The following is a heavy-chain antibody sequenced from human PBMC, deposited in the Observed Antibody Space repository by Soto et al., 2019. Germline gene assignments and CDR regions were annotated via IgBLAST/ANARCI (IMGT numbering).Heavy chain of an antibody. V-gene: IGHV4-30-2*01. D-gene: IGHD3-10*01. Sequence: LSLTRAVSGGFISGGGYFWTWIRQPPGKGLEWIGYIYHSGSPLYNPSLKSRATISIDLSKNQFSLNLASVTAADTAVYYCAREGLMVYFEIEPWGPGTRCTVSS. CDR2: IYHSGSP. CDR3: AREGLMVYFEIEP. CDR1: GGFISGGGYF. J-gene: IGHJ1*01.